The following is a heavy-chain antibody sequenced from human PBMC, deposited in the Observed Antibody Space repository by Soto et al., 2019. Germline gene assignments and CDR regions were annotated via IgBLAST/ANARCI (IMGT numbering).Heavy chain of an antibody. CDR3: AKASTYEYVWGSFRYYFDH. CDR2: ISGSGDRT. J-gene: IGHJ4*02. Sequence: GGSLRLSCAASGFSFNIYAMSWVRQAPGKGLEWVSGISGSGDRTHYVDSVKGRFTISRDNVKNTLYLQMNSLIAEDTAVYYCAKASTYEYVWGSFRYYFDHWGQGALVTVSS. CDR1: GFSFNIYA. D-gene: IGHD3-16*02. V-gene: IGHV3-23*01.